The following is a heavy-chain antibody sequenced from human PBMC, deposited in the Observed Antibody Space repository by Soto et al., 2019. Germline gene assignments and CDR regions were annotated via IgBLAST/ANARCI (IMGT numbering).Heavy chain of an antibody. J-gene: IGHJ4*02. CDR1: GFTFDDYT. Sequence: EVQLVESGGVVVQPGGSLRLSCAASGFTFDDYTMHWVRQAPGKGLEWVSLISWDGGSTYYADSVKGRFTISRDNSKNSLYLQMNSLRTEDTALYYCAKDAGRNSEIDYWGQGTLVTVSS. CDR3: AKDAGRNSEIDY. D-gene: IGHD1-1*01. CDR2: ISWDGGST. V-gene: IGHV3-43*01.